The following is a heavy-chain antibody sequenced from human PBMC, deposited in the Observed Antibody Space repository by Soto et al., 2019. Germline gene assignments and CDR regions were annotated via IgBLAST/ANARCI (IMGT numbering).Heavy chain of an antibody. D-gene: IGHD3-22*01. Sequence: LQLSCKGSGYSFAGYWITWVRQKPGKGLEWMGRIDPSDSQTYYSPSFRGHVTISVTKSITTVFLQWSSLRASDTAMYYCARQIYDSDTGPNFQYYFDSWGQGTPVTVSS. CDR2: IDPSDSQT. J-gene: IGHJ4*02. V-gene: IGHV5-10-1*01. CDR1: GYSFAGYW. CDR3: ARQIYDSDTGPNFQYYFDS.